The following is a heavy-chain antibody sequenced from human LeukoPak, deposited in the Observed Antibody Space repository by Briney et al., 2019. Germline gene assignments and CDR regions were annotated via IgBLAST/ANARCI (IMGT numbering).Heavy chain of an antibody. D-gene: IGHD3-9*01. Sequence: GGSLRLSCGASGITFSNYGMHWVRQAPGKGLEWVAFIRYDGNNKHYADSVKGRFTISRDNSKSTLYLQMNSLRPEDTAVYYCANGPHYNILTGYYKVRSHLDYWGQGTLVTVSS. V-gene: IGHV3-30*02. CDR1: GITFSNYG. J-gene: IGHJ4*02. CDR3: ANGPHYNILTGYYKVRSHLDY. CDR2: IRYDGNNK.